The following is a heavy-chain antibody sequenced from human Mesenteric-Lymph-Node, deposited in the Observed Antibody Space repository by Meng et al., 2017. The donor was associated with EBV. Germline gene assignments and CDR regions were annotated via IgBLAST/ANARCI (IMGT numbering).Heavy chain of an antibody. CDR3: VRDGDGIVPSINFDY. V-gene: IGHV1-18*01. D-gene: IGHD5-12*01. J-gene: IGHJ4*02. Sequence: HVELVQSGAEVKRPGASVKVSCKASGYTFTGYGISWVRQAPGQGLDWMGWISGHNGNTNYAQKFQGRVTLTTDTSTSTAYMELRSLRSDDTAVYYCVRDGDGIVPSINFDYWGQGTLVTVSS. CDR1: GYTFTGYG. CDR2: ISGHNGNT.